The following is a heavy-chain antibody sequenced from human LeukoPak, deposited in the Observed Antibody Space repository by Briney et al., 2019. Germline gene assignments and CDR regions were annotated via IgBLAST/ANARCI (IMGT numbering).Heavy chain of an antibody. J-gene: IGHJ5*02. CDR2: INHSGST. D-gene: IGHD2-2*01. V-gene: IGHV4-34*01. CDR1: GGSFSGYY. CDR3: ARGLKYQLPSYNWFDP. Sequence: SETLSLTCAVYGGSFSGYYWSWIRQPPGKGLEWIGEINHSGSTNYNPSLKSRDTISVDTSKSQFSLKLSSVTAADTAVYYCARGLKYQLPSYNWFDPWGQGTLVTVSS.